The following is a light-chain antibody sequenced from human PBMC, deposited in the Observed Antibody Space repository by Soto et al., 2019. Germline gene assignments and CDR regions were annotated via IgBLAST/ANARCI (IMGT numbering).Light chain of an antibody. V-gene: IGKV3-15*01. CDR2: GAS. CDR3: QQYNNWPLT. J-gene: IGKJ1*01. Sequence: ETVLTQAPATLSVSPGERGTISCSASQSVSSNLARYQQKPGQAPRLLIYGASTRATGIPARFSGSGSGTEFTLTISSLQSEDFAVYYCQQYNNWPLTFGQGTKVDI. CDR1: QSVSSN.